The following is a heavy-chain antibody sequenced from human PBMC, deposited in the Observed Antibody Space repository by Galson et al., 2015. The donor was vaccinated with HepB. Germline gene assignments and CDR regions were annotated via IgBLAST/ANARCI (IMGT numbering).Heavy chain of an antibody. CDR1: GFSLSTSGMC. V-gene: IGHV2-70*01. D-gene: IGHD6-19*01. CDR2: IDWDDDK. J-gene: IGHJ4*02. CDR3: ARTLYSSGWYDYFDY. Sequence: PALVKPTQTLTLTCTFSGFSLSTSGMCVSWIRQPPGKALEWLALIDWDDDKYYSTSLKTRLTISKDTSKNQVVFTMTNMDPVDTATYYCARTLYSSGWYDYFDYWGQGTLVTVSS.